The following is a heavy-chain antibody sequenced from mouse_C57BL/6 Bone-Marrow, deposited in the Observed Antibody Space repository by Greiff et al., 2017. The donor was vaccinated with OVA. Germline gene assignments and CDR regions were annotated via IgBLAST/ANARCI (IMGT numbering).Heavy chain of an antibody. CDR1: GFNIKDYY. D-gene: IGHD1-1*01. Sequence: VQLQQSGAELVRPGASVKLSCTASGFNIKDYYMHWVKQRPEQGLEWIGRIDPADGDTDYAPKFQGKATMTADTSSNTAYLQLSSLPSEDTAVYYCTPHYYSSSYGDYWGKGTTLTVSS. CDR2: IDPADGDT. CDR3: TPHYYSSSYGDY. V-gene: IGHV14-1*01. J-gene: IGHJ2*01.